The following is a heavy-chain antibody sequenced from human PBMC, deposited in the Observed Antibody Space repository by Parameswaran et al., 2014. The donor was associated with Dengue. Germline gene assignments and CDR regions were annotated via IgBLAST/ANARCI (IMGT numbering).Heavy chain of an antibody. D-gene: IGHD3-3*01. Sequence: WVRQAPGQRLEWIGWIVVGSGNTNYAQKFQERVTITRDMSTSTAYMELSSLRSEDTAVYYCAADSRAFYYEFDYWGQGTLVTDSS. V-gene: IGHV1-58*01. J-gene: IGHJ4*02. CDR3: AADSRAFYYEFDY. CDR2: IVVGSGNT.